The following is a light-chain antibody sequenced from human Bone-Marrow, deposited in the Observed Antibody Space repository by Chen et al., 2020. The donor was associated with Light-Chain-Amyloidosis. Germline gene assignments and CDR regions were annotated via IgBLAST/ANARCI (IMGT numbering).Light chain of an antibody. CDR3: QQYYTTPWT. Sequence: DIVMTQSPDSLAVSLGERATLNCKSSVSVLYSPNKNNCLAWYQQRPGQPPRLLIYWASNRESGVPGRFSGSGSGTDFTLTISSLQAEDVAVYYCQQYYTTPWTFGQGTKVEI. J-gene: IGKJ1*01. CDR1: VSVLYSPNKNNC. V-gene: IGKV4-1*01. CDR2: WAS.